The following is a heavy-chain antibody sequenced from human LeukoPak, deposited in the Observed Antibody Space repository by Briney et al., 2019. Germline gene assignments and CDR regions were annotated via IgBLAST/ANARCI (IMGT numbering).Heavy chain of an antibody. CDR2: IYYSGST. Sequence: SETPSLTCTVSGGSISSYYWSWIRQPPGKGLEWIGYIYYSGSTNYNPSLKSRVTISVDTSKNQFSLKLNSVTAADTAVYYCARGGVLYYAGVWGKGTTVTVSS. V-gene: IGHV4-59*12. CDR1: GGSISSYY. J-gene: IGHJ6*04. D-gene: IGHD2-8*01. CDR3: ARGGVLYYAGV.